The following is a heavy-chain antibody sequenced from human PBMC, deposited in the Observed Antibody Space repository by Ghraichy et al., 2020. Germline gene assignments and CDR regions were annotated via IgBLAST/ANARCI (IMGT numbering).Heavy chain of an antibody. CDR3: ARDLLRFLEWWNGMDV. D-gene: IGHD3-3*01. V-gene: IGHV3-74*01. J-gene: IGHJ6*02. CDR1: GFTFSSYW. CDR2: INSDGSST. Sequence: GGSLRLSCAASGFTFSSYWMHWVRQAPGKGLVWVSRINSDGSSTSYADSVKGRFTISRDNAKNTLYLQMNRLRAEDTAVYYCARDLLRFLEWWNGMDVWGQGTTVTVSS.